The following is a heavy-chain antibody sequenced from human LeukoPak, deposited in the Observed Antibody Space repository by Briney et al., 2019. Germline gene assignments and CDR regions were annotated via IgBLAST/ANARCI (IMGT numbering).Heavy chain of an antibody. V-gene: IGHV1-46*01. Sequence: EASVKVSCKASGYTFTSYYMHWVRQAPGQGLEWMGIINPSGGSTSYAQKFQGRVTMTRDTSTSTVYMELSSLRSEDTAVYYCARVRHYDFWSGYWDYYYYMDVWGKGTTVTVSS. CDR2: INPSGGST. D-gene: IGHD3-3*01. CDR1: GYTFTSYY. CDR3: ARVRHYDFWSGYWDYYYYMDV. J-gene: IGHJ6*03.